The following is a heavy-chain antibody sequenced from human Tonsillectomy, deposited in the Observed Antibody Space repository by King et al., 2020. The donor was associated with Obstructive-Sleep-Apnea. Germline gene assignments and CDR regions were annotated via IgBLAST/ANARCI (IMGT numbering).Heavy chain of an antibody. CDR2: IYYSGNT. V-gene: IGHV4-59*08. CDR1: GGSINNYY. CDR3: ARHRGVEDYGGYGDYFDY. D-gene: IGHD5-12*01. J-gene: IGHJ4*02. Sequence: QLQESGPGLVKPSETLSLTCSVSGGSINNYYWSWIRQPPGKGLEWIGYIYYSGNTNFNPSLKSRVTISADPSKIQFSLRLSSATAADTAVYFCARHRGVEDYGGYGDYFDYWGQGTLVTVSS.